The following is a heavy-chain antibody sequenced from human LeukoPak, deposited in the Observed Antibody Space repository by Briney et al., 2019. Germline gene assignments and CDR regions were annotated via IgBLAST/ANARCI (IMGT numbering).Heavy chain of an antibody. V-gene: IGHV4-39*07. CDR2: MYYSGST. Sequence: SETLSLTCTVSGGSISSSSYYWGWIRQPPGKGLEWIGSMYYSGSTYYNPSLRSRVTISVDTSNNQFSLKLSSVTAADTAVYYCARDPRGSGYYRGAFDIWGQGTMVTVSS. CDR3: ARDPRGSGYYRGAFDI. J-gene: IGHJ3*02. D-gene: IGHD3-22*01. CDR1: GGSISSSSYY.